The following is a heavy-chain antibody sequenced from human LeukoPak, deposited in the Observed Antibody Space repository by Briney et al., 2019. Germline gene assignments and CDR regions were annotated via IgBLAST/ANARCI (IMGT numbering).Heavy chain of an antibody. CDR3: ARHGGYGDPFDY. V-gene: IGHV4-39*01. D-gene: IGHD4-17*01. CDR2: IYYSGIT. Sequence: SETLSLTCTVSGGFISRSNYYWGWIRPPPGEGLEWIGSIYYSGITYYNPSLKSRVTISVDTSKNQFFLKLSSVTATDTAVYYCARHGGYGDPFDYWGQGTLVTVSS. J-gene: IGHJ4*02. CDR1: GGFISRSNYY.